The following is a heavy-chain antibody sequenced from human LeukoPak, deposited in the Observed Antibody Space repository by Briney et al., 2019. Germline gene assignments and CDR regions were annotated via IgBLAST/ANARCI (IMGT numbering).Heavy chain of an antibody. CDR2: IYSGGST. V-gene: IGHV3-66*01. D-gene: IGHD4-17*01. CDR3: ARDYYGVLDV. Sequence: PGGSLRLSCAASGFAVSSIYMSWVPQAPGQGLEWVSVIYSGGSTYYADSVKGRFTISRDNSKNTLYLQMNSLRAEDTAVYYCARDYYGVLDVWGQGTTVTVSS. J-gene: IGHJ6*02. CDR1: GFAVSSIY.